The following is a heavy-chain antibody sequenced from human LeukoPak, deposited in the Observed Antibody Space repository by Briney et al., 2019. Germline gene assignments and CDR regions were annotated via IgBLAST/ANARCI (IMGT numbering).Heavy chain of an antibody. Sequence: GGSLRLSCAASGVTFSSYAMSWVRQAPGKGLEWVSSISSRGVATYYADSVKGRFTISRDNSKNTLCLQMNGLRAEDTALYYCARGEDVWGNNRQYYFDYWGQGTLVTVSS. CDR1: GVTFSSYA. D-gene: IGHD3-16*02. J-gene: IGHJ4*02. CDR2: ISSRGVAT. CDR3: ARGEDVWGNNRQYYFDY. V-gene: IGHV3-23*01.